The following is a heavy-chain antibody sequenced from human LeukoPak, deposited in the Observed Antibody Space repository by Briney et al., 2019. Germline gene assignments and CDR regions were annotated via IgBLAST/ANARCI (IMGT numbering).Heavy chain of an antibody. CDR2: IKHDGSAI. J-gene: IGHJ4*02. Sequence: GGSLRLSCAASGFTFSAYWMHWVRQAPGKGLVWVSHIKHDGSAINYVDSVKGRFTISRDNAKNTLYLQMNSLTAEDTAVYYCARDGFPGGSDCWGQGTLVTVSS. D-gene: IGHD3-10*01. CDR3: ARDGFPGGSDC. V-gene: IGHV3-74*01. CDR1: GFTFSAYW.